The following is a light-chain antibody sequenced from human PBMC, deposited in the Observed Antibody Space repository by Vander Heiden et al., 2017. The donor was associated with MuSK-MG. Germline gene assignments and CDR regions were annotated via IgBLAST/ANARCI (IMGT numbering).Light chain of an antibody. CDR3: QQSDTIPIT. J-gene: IGKJ5*01. Sequence: DFQMTQSPSSLSASVGDRVTITCRASHSISNYLNWYQQKPGKAPKLLIYSASNLQSGVPSRFSGSGSGTDFTLAISSLQPEDFAAYYCQQSDTIPITFGQGTRLEI. V-gene: IGKV1-39*01. CDR1: HSISNY. CDR2: SAS.